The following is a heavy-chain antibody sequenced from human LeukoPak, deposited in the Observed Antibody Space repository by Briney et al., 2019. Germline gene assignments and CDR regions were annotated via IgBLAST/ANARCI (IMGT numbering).Heavy chain of an antibody. J-gene: IGHJ4*02. D-gene: IGHD4-17*01. CDR3: VRSRGDYERGYFDY. Sequence: AGSLTLSCLASVFILSNYWMSWVRPPPGRGREWVANMNHDGSAKYYVASVKGRFTISSNNAKSSLYLQMNSLRAEDTAFYYCVRSRGDYERGYFDYWGQGTLVTVSS. CDR1: VFILSNYW. V-gene: IGHV3-7*01. CDR2: MNHDGSAK.